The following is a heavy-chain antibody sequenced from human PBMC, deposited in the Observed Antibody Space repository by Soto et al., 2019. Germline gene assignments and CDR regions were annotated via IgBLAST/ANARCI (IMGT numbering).Heavy chain of an antibody. Sequence: EVQLVESGGGLAKPGESLRLSCAASGVTVTDTWMSWVRQAPGKGLEWVGRIKSKGEGVTTYYIASVKGRFTISRDDSKNMVYLQMNTLKIEDTALDYCTTDPAYLGHGNLVTVSS. CDR3: TTDPAY. CDR1: GVTVTDTW. CDR2: IKSKGEGVTT. V-gene: IGHV3-15*01. J-gene: IGHJ4*01.